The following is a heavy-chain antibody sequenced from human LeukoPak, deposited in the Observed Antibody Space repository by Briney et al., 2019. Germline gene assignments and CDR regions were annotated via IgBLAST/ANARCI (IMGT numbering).Heavy chain of an antibody. CDR1: GGSISSYY. CDR2: IYTSGST. V-gene: IGHV4-4*07. D-gene: IGHD3-10*02. CDR3: ARNARGVIINYYYMDV. J-gene: IGHJ6*03. Sequence: PSETLSLTCTVSGGSISSYYWSWIRQPAGKGLEWIGRIYTSGSTNYNPSLKSRVTMSVDTSKNQFSLKLSSVTAADTAVYYCARNARGVIINYYYMDVWGKGTTVTISS.